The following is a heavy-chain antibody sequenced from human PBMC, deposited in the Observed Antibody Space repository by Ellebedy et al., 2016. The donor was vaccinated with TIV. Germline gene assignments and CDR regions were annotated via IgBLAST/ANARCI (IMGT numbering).Heavy chain of an antibody. Sequence: PGGSLRLSCAASGFTFSDYGMHWVRQAPGRGLEWVAVIWYDGNNKYYADSVKGRFAISRDNSKNTLYLQMNSLRAADTAVYFCARAFNLRSDSFDFWGQGTMVTVSS. D-gene: IGHD6-13*01. CDR1: GFTFSDYG. V-gene: IGHV3-33*01. CDR2: IWYDGNNK. CDR3: ARAFNLRSDSFDF. J-gene: IGHJ3*01.